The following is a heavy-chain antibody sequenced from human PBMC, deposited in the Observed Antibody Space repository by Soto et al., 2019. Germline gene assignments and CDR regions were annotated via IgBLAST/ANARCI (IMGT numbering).Heavy chain of an antibody. Sequence: SEILSLTCAVYGGSFSGYYWSWIRQPPGKGLEWIGEINHSGSTNYNPSLKSRVTISVDKSKNQFSLKLSSVTAADTAVYYCARASSGGFDYWGQGTLVPVSS. V-gene: IGHV4-34*01. CDR2: INHSGST. CDR3: ARASSGGFDY. J-gene: IGHJ4*02. D-gene: IGHD1-26*01. CDR1: GGSFSGYY.